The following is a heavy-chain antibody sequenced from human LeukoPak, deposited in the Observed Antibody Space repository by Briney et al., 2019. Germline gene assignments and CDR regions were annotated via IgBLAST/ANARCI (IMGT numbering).Heavy chain of an antibody. V-gene: IGHV4-39*01. D-gene: IGHD2-2*03. CDR3: ARHGYCSSTSCYPDY. CDR1: GVSISSSTYY. CDR2: IHFSGST. Sequence: SSETLSLTRTVSGVSISSSTYYWGWLRQPPGKGLEWIGIIHFSGSTDYNPSLQSRVTVSVDTSKNQLSLRLRFVTAADTAIYYCARHGYCSSTSCYPDYWGQGTLVTVSS. J-gene: IGHJ4*02.